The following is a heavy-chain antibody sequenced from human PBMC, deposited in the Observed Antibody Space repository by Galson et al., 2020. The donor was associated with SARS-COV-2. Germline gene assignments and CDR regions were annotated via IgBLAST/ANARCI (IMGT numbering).Heavy chain of an antibody. CDR1: GYFIGSNFY. Sequence: SETLSLTCTVSGYFIGSNFYWGWIRQTPGEGLAWIGSVFHSGATYYTPPFRSRVTITMDTSKNQFSLSLTSVTAADTAMYFCARVGGCSGVACYAFDFWGQGTQVKVSS. D-gene: IGHD2-15*01. CDR2: VFHSGAT. V-gene: IGHV4-38-2*02. J-gene: IGHJ3*01. CDR3: ARVGGCSGVACYAFDF.